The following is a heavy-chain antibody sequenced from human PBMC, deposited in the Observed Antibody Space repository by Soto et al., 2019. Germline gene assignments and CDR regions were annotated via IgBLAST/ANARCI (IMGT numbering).Heavy chain of an antibody. J-gene: IGHJ4*02. CDR3: ARTPKYCTSTNCYVMAFDS. CDR2: VSINATTT. Sequence: ELQLVESGGGLVQPGESLRLSCTASGFTFTNYWMHWVRQAPGKGLVWVSRVSINATTTSYADSVKGRFSISRDNAKNTLYLQMNNLRVEDTAIYYCARTPKYCTSTNCYVMAFDSWGQGALVTVSS. CDR1: GFTFTNYW. D-gene: IGHD2-2*01. V-gene: IGHV3-74*01.